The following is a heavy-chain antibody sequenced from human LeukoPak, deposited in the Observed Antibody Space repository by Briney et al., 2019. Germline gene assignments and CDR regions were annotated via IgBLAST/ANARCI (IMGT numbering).Heavy chain of an antibody. V-gene: IGHV3-48*04. Sequence: GGSLRLSCAASGFTFSSYSMNWVRQAPGKGLEWVSYISSSSSTIYYADPVKGRFTISRDNAKNSLYLQMNSLRAEDTAVYYCARGSWYSSSWYTFDYWGQGTLVTVSS. CDR3: ARGSWYSSSWYTFDY. J-gene: IGHJ4*02. CDR1: GFTFSSYS. D-gene: IGHD6-13*01. CDR2: ISSSSSTI.